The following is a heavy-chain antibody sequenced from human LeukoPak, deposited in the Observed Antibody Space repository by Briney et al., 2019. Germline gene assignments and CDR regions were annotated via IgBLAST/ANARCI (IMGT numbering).Heavy chain of an antibody. CDR3: ARSDGYSSSPNY. D-gene: IGHD6-13*01. V-gene: IGHV3-48*01. J-gene: IGHJ4*02. CDR1: GFTFSIYA. CDR2: ISSSSNTI. Sequence: GGSLRLSCAASGFTFSIYAMNWVRQAPEKGLEWVSYISSSSNTIYYADSVKGRFTISRDNAKNSLYLQMNSLRAEDTAVYYCARSDGYSSSPNYWGQGTLVTVSS.